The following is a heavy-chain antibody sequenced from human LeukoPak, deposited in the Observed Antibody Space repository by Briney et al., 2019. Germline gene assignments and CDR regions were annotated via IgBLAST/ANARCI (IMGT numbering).Heavy chain of an antibody. Sequence: SETLSLTCTVSGGSISSYYWSWIRQPPGKGLEWIGYTYYSGSTNYNPSLKSRVTISVDTSKNQFSLKLSSVTAADTAVYYCARRSAENDAFDIWGQGTMVTVSS. J-gene: IGHJ3*02. CDR3: ARRSAENDAFDI. CDR2: TYYSGST. D-gene: IGHD2-2*01. V-gene: IGHV4-59*08. CDR1: GGSISSYY.